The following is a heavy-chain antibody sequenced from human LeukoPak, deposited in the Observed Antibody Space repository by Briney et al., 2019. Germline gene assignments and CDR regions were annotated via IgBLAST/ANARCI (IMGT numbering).Heavy chain of an antibody. CDR2: IIPIFGTA. CDR1: GGTFSSYA. V-gene: IGHV1-69*06. D-gene: IGHD3-22*01. Sequence: SVKVSCKASGGTFSSYAISWVRQAPGQGLEWMGEIIPIFGTANYAQKFQGRVTITADKSTSTAYMELSSLRSEDTAVYYCARDRHWYYYDSSGSFDYWGQGTLVTVSS. J-gene: IGHJ4*02. CDR3: ARDRHWYYYDSSGSFDY.